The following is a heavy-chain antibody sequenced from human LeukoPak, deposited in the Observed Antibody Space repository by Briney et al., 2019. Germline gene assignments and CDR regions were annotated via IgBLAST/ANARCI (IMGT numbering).Heavy chain of an antibody. V-gene: IGHV4-4*08. J-gene: IGHJ4*02. CDR1: KCAICTVN. CDR3: AGWSNWFFDY. Sequence: SETLSLTCTVSKCAICTVNCSCSRQPPGKGLEWIGYIYSIGSTNYNPSLKSRVTISVDTSKNHFSIKLSSVTAADTAVYYCAGWSNWFFDYWGQGTLVTVSS. CDR2: IYSIGST. D-gene: IGHD6-13*01.